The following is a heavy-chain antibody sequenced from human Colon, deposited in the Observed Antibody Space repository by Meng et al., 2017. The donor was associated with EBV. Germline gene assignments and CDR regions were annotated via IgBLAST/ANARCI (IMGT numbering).Heavy chain of an antibody. CDR2: INSNWNT. CDR3: VRVRGDFDY. J-gene: IGHJ4*02. V-gene: IGHV4-39*07. D-gene: IGHD3-16*01. Sequence: HPQMQESGPGLVKPSETLSLTCIVSGDSVSDTNHFWGWVRQAPGKGLEWVGSINSNWNTYSNPSLTSRVTMSLDTSKNQFSLKLSSVTAADTAVYYCVRVRGDFDYWGQGTLVTVSS. CDR1: GDSVSDTNHF.